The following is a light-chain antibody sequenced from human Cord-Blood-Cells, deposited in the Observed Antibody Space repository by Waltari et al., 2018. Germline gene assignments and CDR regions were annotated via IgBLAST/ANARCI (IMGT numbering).Light chain of an antibody. Sequence: EIVMTQSPATLSVSPGERATLSCRASQSVSSNLAWYQHKPGQAPRLLIYGASTRATGIPARSSGSGSGTEFTLTISSLQSEDFAVYSCQQYNNWPPITFGQGTRLEIK. CDR2: GAS. J-gene: IGKJ5*01. CDR1: QSVSSN. CDR3: QQYNNWPPIT. V-gene: IGKV3-15*01.